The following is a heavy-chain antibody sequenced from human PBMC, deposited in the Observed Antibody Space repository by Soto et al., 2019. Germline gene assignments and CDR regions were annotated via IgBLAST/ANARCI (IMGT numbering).Heavy chain of an antibody. CDR3: AKGDWFDP. CDR2: ISYDGSNK. V-gene: IGHV3-30*18. Sequence: GGSLRLSCAASGFTFSNYGIHWVRQAPGKGLEWVAVISYDGSNKYYADSVKGRFTIPRDNSKNTLYLQMNSLRAEDTAVYYCAKGDWFDPWGQRTLVTVSS. J-gene: IGHJ5*02. CDR1: GFTFSNYG.